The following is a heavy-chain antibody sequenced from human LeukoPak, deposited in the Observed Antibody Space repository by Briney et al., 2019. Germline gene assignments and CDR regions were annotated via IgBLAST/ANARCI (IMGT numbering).Heavy chain of an antibody. V-gene: IGHV4-39*07. D-gene: IGHD6-13*01. CDR1: GGSISSSSYY. J-gene: IGHJ4*02. CDR3: ASLTVRRSSSWEKTNDY. Sequence: SEILSLTCTVSGGSISSSSYYWGWIRQPPGKGLEWIGSIYHTGSTYYNLSLKSRFTISVDTSKNQFSLNLSSVTAADTAVYYCASLTVRRSSSWEKTNDYWGQGTLVTVSS. CDR2: IYHTGST.